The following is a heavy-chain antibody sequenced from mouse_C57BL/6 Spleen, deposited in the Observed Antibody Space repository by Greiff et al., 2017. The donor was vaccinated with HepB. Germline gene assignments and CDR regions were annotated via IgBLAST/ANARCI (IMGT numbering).Heavy chain of an antibody. D-gene: IGHD2-10*02. V-gene: IGHV1-15*01. J-gene: IGHJ3*01. CDR1: GYTFTDYE. CDR3: TRSGGLAWFAY. Sequence: VQLQQSGAELVRPGASVTLSCKASGYTFTDYEMHWVKQTPVHGLEWIGAIDPETGGTAYNQKFKGKAILTADKSSSTAYMELRSLTSEDSAVYYCTRSGGLAWFAYWGQGTLVTVSA. CDR2: IDPETGGT.